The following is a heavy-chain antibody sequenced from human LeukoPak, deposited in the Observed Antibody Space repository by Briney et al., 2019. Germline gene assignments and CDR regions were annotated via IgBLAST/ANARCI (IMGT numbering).Heavy chain of an antibody. V-gene: IGHV3-66*01. Sequence: GGSLRLSCAASGFTVSSNYMSWVRQAPGKGLEWGSVIYRGGSTYYADSVKGRFTISRDNSKNTLYLQMNRLTAEDTAVYYCARLRHWFEPWGQGTLVTVSS. CDR1: GFTVSSNY. CDR2: IYRGGST. CDR3: ARLRHWFEP. J-gene: IGHJ5*02.